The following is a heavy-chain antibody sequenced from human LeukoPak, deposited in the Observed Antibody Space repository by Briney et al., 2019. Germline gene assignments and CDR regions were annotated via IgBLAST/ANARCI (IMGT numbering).Heavy chain of an antibody. CDR1: GFTFSSYG. CDR2: IWYDGSNK. J-gene: IGHJ4*02. D-gene: IGHD2-21*02. Sequence: PGRSLRLSCAASGFTFSSYGMHWVRQAPGKGLEWVAVIWYDGSNKYYADSVKGRFTISRDNSKNTLYLQMNSLRAEDTAVYYCARDGGDPPFDYWGQGTLVIVSS. CDR3: ARDGGDPPFDY. V-gene: IGHV3-33*01.